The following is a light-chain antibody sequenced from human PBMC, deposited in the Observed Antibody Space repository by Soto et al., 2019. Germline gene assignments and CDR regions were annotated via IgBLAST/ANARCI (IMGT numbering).Light chain of an antibody. J-gene: IGLJ1*01. CDR3: SSYTSSSTRV. V-gene: IGLV2-14*01. CDR2: EVS. Sequence: QSALTQPASVSGSPGQSITISCTGTSSDVGGYNYVSWYQQHPGKAPKLMIYEVSNRPSGVSNRFSGSKSGNTASLTISGLQAEDEAEYYCSSYTSSSTRVFGTGTKLTVL. CDR1: SSDVGGYNY.